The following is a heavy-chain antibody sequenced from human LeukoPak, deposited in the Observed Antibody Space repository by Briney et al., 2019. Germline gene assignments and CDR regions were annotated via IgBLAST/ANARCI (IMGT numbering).Heavy chain of an antibody. CDR1: GYTFTGYY. Sequence: ASVKVSCKASGYTFTGYYLHWVRQAPGQGLEWMGWIKANSGGTNYAERFQGRVTMTRDTSISTVYMDLIRLRSDDTAVYHCATSGYPYNAFDIWGQGTMVTVSS. V-gene: IGHV1-2*02. CDR2: IKANSGGT. J-gene: IGHJ3*02. D-gene: IGHD3-22*01. CDR3: ATSGYPYNAFDI.